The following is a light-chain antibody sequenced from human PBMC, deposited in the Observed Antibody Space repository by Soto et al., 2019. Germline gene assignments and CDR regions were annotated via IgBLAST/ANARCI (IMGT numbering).Light chain of an antibody. V-gene: IGLV1-44*01. Sequence: QSVLTQPPSASGTPGQRVTISCSGSSSNIGSNTVNWYQQLPGTAPKLPIYSNNQRPSGVPDRFSGSKSGTSVSLAISGLQSEDEADYYCAAWDDSLNGHVVFGGGTKLTVL. CDR1: SSNIGSNT. CDR2: SNN. CDR3: AAWDDSLNGHVV. J-gene: IGLJ2*01.